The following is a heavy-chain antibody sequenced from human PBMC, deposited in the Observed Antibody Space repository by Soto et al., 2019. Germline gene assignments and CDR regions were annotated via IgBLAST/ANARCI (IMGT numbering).Heavy chain of an antibody. CDR2: IYYSGST. Sequence: SETLSLTCTVSGGSISSSSYYLGWIRQPPGKGLEWIGSIYYSGSTYYNQSLKSPVTISVDTSKNQFSLKLSTVTAADTAVCYCARSKQRLQLWQSSFNYYCMDVWGKGTSVTVSS. D-gene: IGHD5-18*01. V-gene: IGHV4-39*07. J-gene: IGHJ6*03. CDR3: ARSKQRLQLWQSSFNYYCMDV. CDR1: GGSISSSSYY.